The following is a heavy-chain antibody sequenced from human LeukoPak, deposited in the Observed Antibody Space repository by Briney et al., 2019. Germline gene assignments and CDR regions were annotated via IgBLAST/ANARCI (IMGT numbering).Heavy chain of an antibody. J-gene: IGHJ3*02. CDR1: GFTFHHYS. D-gene: IGHD3-16*01. CDR2: MSGPGTDT. CDR3: AIMDVLRDAFGM. Sequence: GGSLRFSFAASGFTFHHYSMHWVRQPPGKGPEWVATMSGPGTDTYYTDSVKGRPTISRDNSKNTLYLQMNSLRSEDAAIYYCAIMDVLRDAFGMWGQGTVVTVSS. V-gene: IGHV3-23*01.